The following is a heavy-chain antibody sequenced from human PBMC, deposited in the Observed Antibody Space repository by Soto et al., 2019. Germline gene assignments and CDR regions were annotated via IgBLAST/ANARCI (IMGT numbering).Heavy chain of an antibody. CDR2: IYHSGGA. CDR3: ARDYYGAGSQYYYYGMEV. D-gene: IGHD3-10*01. V-gene: IGHV4-31*03. CDR1: GDSITSGGYY. J-gene: IGHJ6*02. Sequence: SETLSLTCTVSGDSITSGGYYWGWLRQQPGKGLEWIGYIYHSGGASYNPSLRGRAVISIDTSKNQFFLRMNAVTAADTATYYCARDYYGAGSQYYYYGMEVWGQGTTVTVSS.